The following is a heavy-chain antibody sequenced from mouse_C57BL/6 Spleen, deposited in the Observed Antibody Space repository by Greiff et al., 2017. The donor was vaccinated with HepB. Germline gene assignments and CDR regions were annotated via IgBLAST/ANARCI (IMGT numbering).Heavy chain of an antibody. V-gene: IGHV2-2*01. CDR1: GFSLTSYG. J-gene: IGHJ4*01. D-gene: IGHD1-1*02. CDR3: ARGGKGKNYAMDY. CDR2: IWSGGST. Sequence: VMLVESGPGLVQPSQSLSITCTVSGFSLTSYGVHWVRQSPGKGLEWLGVIWSGGSTDYNAAFISRLSISKDNSKSQVFFKMNSLQADDTAIYYCARGGKGKNYAMDYWGQGTSVTVSS.